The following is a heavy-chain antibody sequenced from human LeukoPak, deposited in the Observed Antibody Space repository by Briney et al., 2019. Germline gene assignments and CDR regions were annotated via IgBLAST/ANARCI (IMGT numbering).Heavy chain of an antibody. CDR1: GGTFSSYA. V-gene: IGHV1-69*06. D-gene: IGHD4-17*01. J-gene: IGHJ4*02. CDR2: IIPIFGTA. Sequence: GASVKVSCKASGGTFSSYAISWVRQAPGQGLEWMGGIIPIFGTANYAQKFQGRVTITADKSTSTAYMELSSLRSEDTAVYYCARDDYGDYVLFGWGQGTLVTVSP. CDR3: ARDDYGDYVLFG.